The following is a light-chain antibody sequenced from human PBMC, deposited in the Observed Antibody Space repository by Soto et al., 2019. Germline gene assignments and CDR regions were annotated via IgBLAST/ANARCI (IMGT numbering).Light chain of an antibody. CDR3: QQYNTYSGT. CDR2: EAS. V-gene: IGKV1-9*01. CDR1: QGINSY. J-gene: IGKJ1*01. Sequence: IQLTQSPSSLSASVGGRVTITCRASQGINSYLAWYKQKPGKGPQLLSYEASILQSGVPSRFSGRGSGTDFTLTISSLQAEGFETYYCQQYNTYSGTFGQGTKVDIK.